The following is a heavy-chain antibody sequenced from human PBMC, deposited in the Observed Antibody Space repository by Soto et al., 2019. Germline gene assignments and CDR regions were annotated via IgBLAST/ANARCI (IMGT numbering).Heavy chain of an antibody. CDR3: ARELTMVTTIPYFDY. Sequence: ASVKVSCKASGYTFTSYGISWVRQAPGQGLEWMGWISAYNGNTNYAQKLQGRVTMTTDTSTSTAYMELRSLRSDDTAVYYCARELTMVTTIPYFDYWGQGTLVTVSS. D-gene: IGHD4-17*01. CDR1: GYTFTSYG. J-gene: IGHJ4*02. V-gene: IGHV1-18*01. CDR2: ISAYNGNT.